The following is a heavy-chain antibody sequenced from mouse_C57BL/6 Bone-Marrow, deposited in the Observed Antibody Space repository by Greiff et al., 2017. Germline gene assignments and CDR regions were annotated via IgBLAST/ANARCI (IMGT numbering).Heavy chain of an antibody. D-gene: IGHD1-1*01. Sequence: EVMLVESGGGLVQPGGSMKLSCVASGFTFSNYWMNWVRQSPEKGLEWVAQIRLKSDNYATHYAESVKGRFTISRDDSKSSVYLQMNNLRAEDTGIYYCTGSYYYGSSFFDYWGQGTTLTVSS. J-gene: IGHJ2*01. CDR1: GFTFSNYW. CDR3: TGSYYYGSSFFDY. V-gene: IGHV6-3*01. CDR2: IRLKSDNYAT.